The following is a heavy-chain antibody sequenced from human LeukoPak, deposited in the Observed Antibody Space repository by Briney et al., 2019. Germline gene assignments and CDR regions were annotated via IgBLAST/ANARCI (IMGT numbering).Heavy chain of an antibody. Sequence: GGSLRLSCAASGFTFSSYAMHWVRQAPGRGPEWVSSISANGGEIRYADSVKGRFTISRDNSKNTLYLRMDSLRVEDTAIYYCSKDLIPGSIGYFDCWGQGTLVTVSS. D-gene: IGHD3-10*01. CDR1: GFTFSSYA. V-gene: IGHV3-23*01. CDR2: ISANGGEI. J-gene: IGHJ4*02. CDR3: SKDLIPGSIGYFDC.